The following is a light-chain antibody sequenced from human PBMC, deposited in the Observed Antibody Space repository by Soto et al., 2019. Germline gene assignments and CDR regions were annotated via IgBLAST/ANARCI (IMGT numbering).Light chain of an antibody. V-gene: IGLV1-40*01. CDR2: GNN. Sequence: QSALTQPPSVSGAPGQRVTISCTGSSSNIGAGYDVHWYQQLPGTAPKLLIYGNNQRPSGVPDRFSGSKSGTSASLAISGLQSEDEADYYCAAWDDSLNGWVFGGGTKLTVL. CDR1: SSNIGAGYD. J-gene: IGLJ3*02. CDR3: AAWDDSLNGWV.